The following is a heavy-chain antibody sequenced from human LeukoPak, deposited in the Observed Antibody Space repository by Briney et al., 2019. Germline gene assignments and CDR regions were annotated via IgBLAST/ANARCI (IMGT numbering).Heavy chain of an antibody. CDR1: GFTFSSYW. V-gene: IGHV3-7*01. Sequence: GGSLRLSCAASGFTFSSYWMSWVRQAPGKGLEWVANIKQDGSEGFYVDSAKGRFTISRDNDKNSLYLQMNSLRVEDTAVYYCAKDRLPSQYTGYISWGQGTLVTVSS. CDR3: AKDRLPSQYTGYIS. J-gene: IGHJ4*02. CDR2: IKQDGSEG. D-gene: IGHD5-24*01.